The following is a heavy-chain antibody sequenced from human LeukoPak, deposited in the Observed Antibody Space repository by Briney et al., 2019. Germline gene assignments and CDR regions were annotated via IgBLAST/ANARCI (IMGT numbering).Heavy chain of an antibody. CDR1: GFTFSSYA. CDR3: AKDAIVTTPGEAFDI. V-gene: IGHV3-23*01. CDR2: VSRSGDRT. D-gene: IGHD4-11*01. Sequence: PGGSLRLSCAASGFTFSSYAMSWVGQAPGKGLEWVAGVSRSGDRTYYADSVKGRFTISRDNSKNTLYLQMNSLRAEDTAVYYCAKDAIVTTPGEAFDIWGQGTMVTVSS. J-gene: IGHJ3*02.